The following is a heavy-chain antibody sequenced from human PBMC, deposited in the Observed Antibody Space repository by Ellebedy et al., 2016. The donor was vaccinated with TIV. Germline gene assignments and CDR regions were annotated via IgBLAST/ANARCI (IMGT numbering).Heavy chain of an antibody. CDR2: ISSSSRTI. Sequence: GESLKISCAASGFTFIIYSLNWVRQAPGKGLKWVSYISSSSRTIYYADSVKGRFTISRDNAKNSLYLQMNSLGAEDTAVYYCAAAAGAGDDAFDIWGQGTMVTVSS. CDR3: AAAAGAGDDAFDI. CDR1: GFTFIIYS. V-gene: IGHV3-48*01. J-gene: IGHJ3*02. D-gene: IGHD6-13*01.